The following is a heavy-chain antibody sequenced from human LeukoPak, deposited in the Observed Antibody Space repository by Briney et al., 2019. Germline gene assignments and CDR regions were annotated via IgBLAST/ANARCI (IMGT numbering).Heavy chain of an antibody. CDR3: LTPAGWVNY. D-gene: IGHD1-14*01. J-gene: IGHJ4*02. V-gene: IGHV3-33*01. CDR2: IWYDGSNK. CDR1: GFTFSSYG. Sequence: PGRSLRLSCAASGFTFSSYGMHWVRQAPGKGLEWVAVIWYDGSNKYYADSVKGRFTISRDNSKNTLYLQMNSLRAEDTAVYYCLTPAGWVNYWGQGTLVTVSS.